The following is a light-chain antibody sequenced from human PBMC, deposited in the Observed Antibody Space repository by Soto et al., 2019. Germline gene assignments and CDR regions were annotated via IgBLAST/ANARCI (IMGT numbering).Light chain of an antibody. CDR3: QQHSHWPPWT. CDR1: QSVSSSY. CDR2: GAS. V-gene: IGKV3D-20*02. Sequence: EIVLTQSPGTLSLSPGERATLSCSASQSVSSSYLAWYQQKPGQAPRLLIYGASSRATGIPDRFSGSGSGTDFTLTISRLEPEDFAVYYCQQHSHWPPWTFGQGTKVDIK. J-gene: IGKJ1*01.